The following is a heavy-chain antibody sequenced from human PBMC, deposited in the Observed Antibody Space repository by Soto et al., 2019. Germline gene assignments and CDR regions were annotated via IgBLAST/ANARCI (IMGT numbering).Heavy chain of an antibody. CDR2: IIPIFGTA. CDR1: GGSLKSYA. Sequence: ASGGSLKSYAVSGARQTTRQGLEWMGGIIPIFGTANYAQRFQGRVTMTRDTSTSTAYMELSGLTSEDTAVYYCARSGPDRYCSTTTCTVSTCWGQGTLVTVSS. CDR3: ARSGPDRYCSTTTCTVSTC. J-gene: IGHJ4*02. D-gene: IGHD2-8*01. V-gene: IGHV1-69*05.